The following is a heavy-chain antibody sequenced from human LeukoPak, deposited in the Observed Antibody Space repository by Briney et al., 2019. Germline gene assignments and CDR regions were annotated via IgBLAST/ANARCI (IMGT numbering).Heavy chain of an antibody. CDR2: ISAYNGNT. J-gene: IGHJ6*03. CDR1: GYTFTSYG. CDR3: ARDGPDFWSGYPNPYYYYYMDV. Sequence: ASVKASCKASGYTFTSYGISWVRQAPGQGLEWMGWISAYNGNTNYAQKLQGRVTMTTDTSTSTAYMGLRSLRSDDTAVYYCARDGPDFWSGYPNPYYYYYMDVWGKGTTVTVSS. V-gene: IGHV1-18*01. D-gene: IGHD3-3*01.